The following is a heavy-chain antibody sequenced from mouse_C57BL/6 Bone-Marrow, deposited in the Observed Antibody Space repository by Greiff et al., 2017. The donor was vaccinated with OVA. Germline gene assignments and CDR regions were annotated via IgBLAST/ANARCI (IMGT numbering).Heavy chain of an antibody. V-gene: IGHV5-6*01. J-gene: IGHJ3*01. CDR2: ISSGGSYT. Sequence: EVQLQESGGDLVKPGGSLKLSCEASGFTFSSYGLSWVRQTPDKRLEWVATISSGGSYTYYPDSVKGRFTISRDNAKNTLYLQMSSLKSEDTAMYYCARHYYGSIFAYWGQGTLVTVSA. CDR1: GFTFSSYG. CDR3: ARHYYGSIFAY. D-gene: IGHD1-1*01.